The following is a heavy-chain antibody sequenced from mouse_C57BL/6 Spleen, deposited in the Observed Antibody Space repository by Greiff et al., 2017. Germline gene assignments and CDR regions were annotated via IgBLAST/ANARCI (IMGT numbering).Heavy chain of an antibody. Sequence: QVQLQQSGAELVRPGASVTLSCKASGYTFTDYEMHWVKQTPVHGLEWIGAIDPETGGTAYNQKFKGKAILTADKSSSTAYMELRSLTSEDSAVYYCTRDGSSYRYFDVWGTGTTVTVSS. CDR2: IDPETGGT. J-gene: IGHJ1*03. V-gene: IGHV1-15*01. CDR3: TRDGSSYRYFDV. CDR1: GYTFTDYE. D-gene: IGHD1-1*01.